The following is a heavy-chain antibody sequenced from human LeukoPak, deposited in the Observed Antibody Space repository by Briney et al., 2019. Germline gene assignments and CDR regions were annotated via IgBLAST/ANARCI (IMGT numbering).Heavy chain of an antibody. D-gene: IGHD3-3*01. Sequence: PRGSLRLSCAASGFTFSSYSMNWVRQAPGKGLEWVSYISSSSSTIYCADSVKGRFTISRDNAKNSLYLQMNSLRDEDTAVYYCARARWGVVPFDYWGQGTLVTVSS. CDR3: ARARWGVVPFDY. CDR1: GFTFSSYS. J-gene: IGHJ4*02. CDR2: ISSSSSTI. V-gene: IGHV3-48*02.